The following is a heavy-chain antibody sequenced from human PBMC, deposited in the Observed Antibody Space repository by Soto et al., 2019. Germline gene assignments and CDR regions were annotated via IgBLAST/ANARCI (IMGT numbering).Heavy chain of an antibody. CDR3: ARTDRDFYGLDV. CDR2: ISAAGDP. CDR1: GFTFRNYD. V-gene: IGHV3-13*05. Sequence: EVQLVESGGGLVQPGGSLRLSCEASGFTFRNYDMHWVRQGTGKGLEWVSGISAAGDPDYADSVEGRFTISRENAQNSFFLQMNSLRVGDTAFYYCARTDRDFYGLDVWGQGTMVIVSS. J-gene: IGHJ6*02.